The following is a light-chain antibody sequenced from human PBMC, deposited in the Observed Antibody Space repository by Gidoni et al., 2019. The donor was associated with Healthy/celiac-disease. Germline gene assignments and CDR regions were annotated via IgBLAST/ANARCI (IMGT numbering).Light chain of an antibody. Sequence: DIQMTQSPSSLSASVGDRVTITCRASQRISSYLNCYQQKPGKAAKLLIYAASSLQSGVPSRFSGSGSGTDFTLTISSLQPEDFATYYCQQSYSTLVFTFGPGTKVDIK. CDR2: AAS. J-gene: IGKJ3*01. V-gene: IGKV1-39*01. CDR1: QRISSY. CDR3: QQSYSTLVFT.